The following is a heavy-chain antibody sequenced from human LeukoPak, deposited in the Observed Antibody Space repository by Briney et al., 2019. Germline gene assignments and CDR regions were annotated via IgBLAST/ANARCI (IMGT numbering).Heavy chain of an antibody. CDR1: GGSISSYY. D-gene: IGHD6-13*01. CDR2: IYYTGST. Sequence: SETLSLTCTVSGGSISSYYWSWIRQPPGKGLEWIGYIYYTGSTDYNPSLKSRVAISVDTSKNQFSLELSSVTAADTAVYYCARGSKAAPGTFDYWGQGTLVTVSS. V-gene: IGHV4-59*01. CDR3: ARGSKAAPGTFDY. J-gene: IGHJ4*02.